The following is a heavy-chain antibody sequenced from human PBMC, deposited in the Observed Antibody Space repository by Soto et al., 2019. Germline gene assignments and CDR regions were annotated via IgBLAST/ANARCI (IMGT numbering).Heavy chain of an antibody. CDR1: GFTFSSYA. CDR3: ARDRGMVRGVITPHYYYYGMDV. D-gene: IGHD3-10*01. V-gene: IGHV3-30-3*01. J-gene: IGHJ6*02. Sequence: QVRLVESGGGVVQPGRSLRLSCAASGFTFSSYAMHWVRQAPGKGLEWVAVISYDGSNKYYADSVKGRFTISRDNSKNTLYLQMNSLRAEDTAVYYCARDRGMVRGVITPHYYYYGMDVWGQGTTVTVSS. CDR2: ISYDGSNK.